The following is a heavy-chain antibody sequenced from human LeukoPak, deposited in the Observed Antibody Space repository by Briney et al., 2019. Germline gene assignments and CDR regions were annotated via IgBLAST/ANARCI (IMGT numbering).Heavy chain of an antibody. J-gene: IGHJ4*02. CDR3: VRLIDPLLSF. Sequence: SETLSLTCTVSGGSISSSSYYWGWIRQPPWKGLEWIGSIYYSGSTYYNPSLKSRVTISVDTSKNQFSLKLSSVTAADTAVYYCVRLIDPLLSFWGQGTLVTVSS. CDR1: GGSISSSSYY. CDR2: IYYSGST. V-gene: IGHV4-39*01. D-gene: IGHD2-2*01.